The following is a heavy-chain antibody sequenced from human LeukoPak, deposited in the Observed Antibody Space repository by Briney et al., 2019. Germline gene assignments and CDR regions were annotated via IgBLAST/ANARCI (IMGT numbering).Heavy chain of an antibody. D-gene: IGHD2-15*01. CDR3: ARHDVVVVAAAFDY. Sequence: SETLSLTCTVSGGSISSSSYYWGWIRQPPGKGLEWIGSIYYGGSTYYNPSLKSRVTISVDTSKNQFSLKLSSVTAADTAVYYCARHDVVVVAAAFDYWGQGTLVTVSS. CDR2: IYYGGST. J-gene: IGHJ4*02. V-gene: IGHV4-39*01. CDR1: GGSISSSSYY.